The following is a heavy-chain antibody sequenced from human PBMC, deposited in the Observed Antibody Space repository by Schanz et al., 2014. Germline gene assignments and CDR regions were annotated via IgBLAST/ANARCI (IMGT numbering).Heavy chain of an antibody. J-gene: IGHJ4*02. D-gene: IGHD1-26*01. Sequence: QVQLVESGGGVVQPGRSLRLSCAASGFTFSSYGMHWVRQAPGKGLEWVAVIWYDGSNKYYADSVKGRFTISRDNSKNTLFLHMNSLRAEDTDVYYCARDHTTERYYSAGPPIDYWGQGTLLTVSS. V-gene: IGHV3-33*01. CDR3: ARDHTTERYYSAGPPIDY. CDR1: GFTFSSYG. CDR2: IWYDGSNK.